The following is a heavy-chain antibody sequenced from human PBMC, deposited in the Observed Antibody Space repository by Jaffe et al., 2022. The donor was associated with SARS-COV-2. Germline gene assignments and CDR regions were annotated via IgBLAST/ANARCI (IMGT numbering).Heavy chain of an antibody. CDR3: ARRHGVPGLFYYFHYGMDV. Sequence: QVQIQQWGPGLLKPSETLSLTCAIYGGSFSDHYWTWIRQSPGRGLEWIGEINHSGSTKYNPSLQSRVTMSVDTSKNQFSLRLNSVTAADAATYYCARRHGVPGLFYYFHYGMDVWGQGTTVTVSS. V-gene: IGHV4-34*01. CDR1: GGSFSDHY. CDR2: INHSGST. J-gene: IGHJ6*02. D-gene: IGHD3-22*01.